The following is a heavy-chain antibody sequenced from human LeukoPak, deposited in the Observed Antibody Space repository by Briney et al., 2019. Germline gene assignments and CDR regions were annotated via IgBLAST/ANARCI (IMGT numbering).Heavy chain of an antibody. J-gene: IGHJ6*03. Sequence: SETLSLTCAVYGGSFSGYYWSWIRQPPGKGLEWIGEINHSGSTNYNPSLKSRVTISVDTSKNQFSLKLSSVTAADTAAYYCARHTTEDIVVVPSNRSPFNCYMDVWGKGTTVTISS. CDR2: INHSGST. V-gene: IGHV4-34*01. D-gene: IGHD2-2*01. CDR1: GGSFSGYY. CDR3: ARHTTEDIVVVPSNRSPFNCYMDV.